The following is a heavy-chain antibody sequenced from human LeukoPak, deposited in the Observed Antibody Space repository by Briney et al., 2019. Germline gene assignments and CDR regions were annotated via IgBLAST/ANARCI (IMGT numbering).Heavy chain of an antibody. CDR3: AKRSAESSGYFDS. V-gene: IGHV3-20*04. CDR2: INWNGGSI. Sequence: PGGSLRLSCAASGFTFDDCGMSWVRQPPGKGLEWVSGINWNGGSIGYADSVKGRFTISRDNSKNTLYLQMNSLRAEDTAIYYCAKRSAESSGYFDSWGQGTLVTVSS. D-gene: IGHD6-19*01. CDR1: GFTFDDCG. J-gene: IGHJ4*02.